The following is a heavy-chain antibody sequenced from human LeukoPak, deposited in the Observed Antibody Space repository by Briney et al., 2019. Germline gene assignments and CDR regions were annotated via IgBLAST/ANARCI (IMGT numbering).Heavy chain of an antibody. CDR3: AGLPAYYYDTSGFYFDY. Sequence: PGGSLRLSCAASGFTFSSHGMSWVRQAPGKGLEWVSAISGSGGSTYYADSVKGRFTISRDNSKNTLYLQMNSLRAEDTAVYYCAGLPAYYYDTSGFYFDYWGQGTLVTVSS. D-gene: IGHD3-22*01. CDR1: GFTFSSHG. J-gene: IGHJ4*02. V-gene: IGHV3-23*01. CDR2: ISGSGGST.